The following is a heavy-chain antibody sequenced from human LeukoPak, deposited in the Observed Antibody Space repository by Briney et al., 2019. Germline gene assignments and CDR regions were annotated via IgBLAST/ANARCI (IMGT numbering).Heavy chain of an antibody. J-gene: IGHJ4*02. Sequence: SETLSLTCTVSGGSISSYYWSWIRQPPGKGLEWIGYIYYSGSANYNPSLKSRVTISVDTSKNQFSLKLSSVTAADTAVYYCAREWELVYFDYWGQGTLVTVSS. CDR2: IYYSGSA. D-gene: IGHD1-26*01. V-gene: IGHV4-59*01. CDR3: AREWELVYFDY. CDR1: GGSISSYY.